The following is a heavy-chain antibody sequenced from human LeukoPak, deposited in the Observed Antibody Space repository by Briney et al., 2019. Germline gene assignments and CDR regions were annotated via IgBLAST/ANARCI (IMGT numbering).Heavy chain of an antibody. J-gene: IGHJ6*03. CDR2: IYPRDSDT. CDR3: ARHLSSGWSGNYYYMDV. Sequence: GESLKISCKGSGYSFTTYWIGWVRQIPGKGLEWMGIIYPRDSDTRYSPSFQGQVTISVGKSISTAYLEWSSLKASDTAMYYCARHLSSGWSGNYYYMDVWGKGTTVTVSS. D-gene: IGHD6-19*01. CDR1: GYSFTTYW. V-gene: IGHV5-51*01.